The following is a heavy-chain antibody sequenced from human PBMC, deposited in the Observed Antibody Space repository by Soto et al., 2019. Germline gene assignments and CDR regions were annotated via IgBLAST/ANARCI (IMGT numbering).Heavy chain of an antibody. J-gene: IGHJ3*02. V-gene: IGHV3-48*02. Sequence: PGGSLRLSCAASGFTFSSYSMNWVRQAPGKGLEWVSYISSSRSTIYYADSVKGRFTISRDNAKNSLYLQMNSLRDEDTAVYYCARDRHYYDSSDRGAFDIWGQGTMVTVSS. CDR2: ISSSRSTI. CDR1: GFTFSSYS. D-gene: IGHD3-22*01. CDR3: ARDRHYYDSSDRGAFDI.